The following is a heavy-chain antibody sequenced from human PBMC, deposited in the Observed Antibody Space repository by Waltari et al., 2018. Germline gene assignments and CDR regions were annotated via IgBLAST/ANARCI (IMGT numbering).Heavy chain of an antibody. CDR2: INAAHSST. Sequence: QVQLVQSGAEVKKPGASVKVYCKTPGYTFSIYGLHWVRQAPGQGLEWMGWINAAHSSTNYSQKFQGRLTITSDTSASTIYMELSSLRSEDTAMYYCARDSDYYDSSGYGNWFDPWGQGTLVTVSS. CDR1: GYTFSIYG. J-gene: IGHJ5*02. D-gene: IGHD3-22*01. CDR3: ARDSDYYDSSGYGNWFDP. V-gene: IGHV1-3*01.